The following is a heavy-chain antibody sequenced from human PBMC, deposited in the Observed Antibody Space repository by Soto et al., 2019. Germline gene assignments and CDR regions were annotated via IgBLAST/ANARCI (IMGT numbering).Heavy chain of an antibody. D-gene: IGHD6-13*01. CDR1: GFTFSDSA. Sequence: GGSLRLSCEASGFTFSDSAMSWVRQAPGKGLEWVSGISGSGGRTDYADSVKGRFIISRDNSKNTLYLQMNSLRAEGTAVYYCAKYASSSWSLFDYWGQGTLVTVSS. CDR3: AKYASSSWSLFDY. CDR2: ISGSGGRT. V-gene: IGHV3-23*01. J-gene: IGHJ4*02.